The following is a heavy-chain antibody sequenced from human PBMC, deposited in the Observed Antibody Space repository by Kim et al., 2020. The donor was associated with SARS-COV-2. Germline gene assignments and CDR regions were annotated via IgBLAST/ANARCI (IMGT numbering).Heavy chain of an antibody. V-gene: IGHV4-4*02. J-gene: IGHJ4*02. Sequence: SETLSLTCAVSGGSISSSNWWSWVRQPPGKGLEWIGEIYHSGSTNYNPSLKSRVTISVDKSKNQFSLKLSSVTAADTAVYYCARPGGTYSSLELVKWGQGTLVTVSS. CDR3: ARPGGTYSSLELVK. D-gene: IGHD6-6*01. CDR2: IYHSGST. CDR1: GGSISSSNW.